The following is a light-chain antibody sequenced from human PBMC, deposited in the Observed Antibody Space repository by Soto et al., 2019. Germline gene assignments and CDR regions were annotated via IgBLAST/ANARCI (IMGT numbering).Light chain of an antibody. CDR2: DAS. Sequence: EILLTQSPVTLSLSPGERATLSCRASQSVGSYLAWYQQKPGPAPRLLIYDASNRVTGIPARLSGSGSGTTFTLIINSIQHEDFAVLYCQQQSNCGPYTFGQGTRLEI. V-gene: IGKV3-11*01. CDR3: QQQSNCGPYT. J-gene: IGKJ2*01. CDR1: QSVGSY.